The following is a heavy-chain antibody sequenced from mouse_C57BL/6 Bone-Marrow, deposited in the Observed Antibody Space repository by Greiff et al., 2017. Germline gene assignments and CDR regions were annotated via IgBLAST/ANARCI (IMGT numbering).Heavy chain of an antibody. D-gene: IGHD1-1*01. CDR3: ARGGTVVATGAMDY. CDR2: ISSGSSTI. V-gene: IGHV5-17*01. Sequence: DVHLVASGGGLVKPGGSLKLSCAASGFTFSDYGMHWVRQAPEKGLEWVAYISSGSSTIYYADTVKGRFTISRDNAKNTLFLQMTSLRSEDTDMYYCARGGTVVATGAMDYWGQGTSVTVSS. J-gene: IGHJ4*01. CDR1: GFTFSDYG.